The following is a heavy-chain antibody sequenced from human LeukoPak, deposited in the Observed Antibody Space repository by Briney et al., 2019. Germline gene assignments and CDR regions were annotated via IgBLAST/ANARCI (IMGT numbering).Heavy chain of an antibody. CDR2: IIPIFGTA. CDR3: ARGLPNLGYCSSTSCPGAFDI. J-gene: IGHJ3*02. Sequence: SVKVSCKASGGTFSSYVISWVRQAPGQGLEWMGGIIPIFGTANYAQKLQGRVTITADESTSTAYMELSSLRSEDTAVYYCARGLPNLGYCSSTSCPGAFDIWGQGTMVTVSS. D-gene: IGHD2-2*01. V-gene: IGHV1-69*13. CDR1: GGTFSSYV.